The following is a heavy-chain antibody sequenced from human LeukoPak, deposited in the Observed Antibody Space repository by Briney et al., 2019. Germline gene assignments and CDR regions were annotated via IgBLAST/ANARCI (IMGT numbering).Heavy chain of an antibody. CDR1: GFTFSSYS. Sequence: GGSLRLSCAASGFTFSSYSMNWVRQAPGKGLEWVSSISSSSSYIYYADSVKGRLTISRDNAKNSLYLQMNSLRAEDTAVYYCARDYGGDAGLDSWGQGTLVTVSS. CDR2: ISSSSSYI. D-gene: IGHD4-23*01. CDR3: ARDYGGDAGLDS. V-gene: IGHV3-21*01. J-gene: IGHJ4*02.